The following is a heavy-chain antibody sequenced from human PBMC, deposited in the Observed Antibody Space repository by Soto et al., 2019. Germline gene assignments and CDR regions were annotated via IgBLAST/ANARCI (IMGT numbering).Heavy chain of an antibody. CDR3: ARGSYCSGGTCYQRGSFDI. D-gene: IGHD2-15*01. Sequence: EVQLVESGGGLVQPGGSLRLSCAAAGIRFSNYDMHWVRQPTGKGLEWVSGIGTAGDTYYPDSVKGRFTVSRENAKNSLFLQMSSLRAGDTAVYYCARGSYCSGGTCYQRGSFDIWGQGTMVTVS. CDR1: GIRFSNYD. J-gene: IGHJ3*02. V-gene: IGHV3-13*01. CDR2: IGTAGDT.